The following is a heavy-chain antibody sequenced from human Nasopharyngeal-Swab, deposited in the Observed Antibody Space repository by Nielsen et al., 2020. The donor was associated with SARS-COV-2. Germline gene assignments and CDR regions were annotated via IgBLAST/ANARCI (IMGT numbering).Heavy chain of an antibody. D-gene: IGHD3-10*01. Sequence: GGSLRLSCAASGFTFSDYSMSWIRQAPGKGLEWVSYISRSDTIYYGDSVRGRFTISRDNAKNSLYLQMNSLRAEDTAVYYCARDLRIHGSGSYFQTYYGMDVWGQGTTVIVSS. CDR2: ISRSDTI. V-gene: IGHV3-11*01. J-gene: IGHJ6*02. CDR3: ARDLRIHGSGSYFQTYYGMDV. CDR1: GFTFSDYS.